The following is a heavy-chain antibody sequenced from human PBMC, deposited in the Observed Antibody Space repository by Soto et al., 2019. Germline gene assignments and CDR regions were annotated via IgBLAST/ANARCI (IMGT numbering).Heavy chain of an antibody. CDR2: IIPILGIA. CDR1: GGTFSSYT. V-gene: IGHV1-69*02. J-gene: IGHJ4*02. Sequence: QVQLVQSGAEVKKTGSSVKVSCKASGGTFSSYTISWVRQAPGQGLEWMGRIIPILGIANYAQKFQGRVTITADKSTSTAYMELSSLRSEETAVYYCARGKGWELLFGYWGQGTLVTVSS. D-gene: IGHD1-26*01. CDR3: ARGKGWELLFGY.